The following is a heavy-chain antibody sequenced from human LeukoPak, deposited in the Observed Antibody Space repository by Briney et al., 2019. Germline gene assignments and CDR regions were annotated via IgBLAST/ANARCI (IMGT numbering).Heavy chain of an antibody. D-gene: IGHD6-19*01. CDR3: AKPPTEGKAGAGTAGYYSGMDV. CDR2: ISYDGSNK. Sequence: PGGSLRLSCAASGFTFSSYGMHWVRQAPGKGLEWVAVISYDGSNKYYADSVKGRFTISRDNSKNTLYLQMNSLRAEDTAVYYCAKPPTEGKAGAGTAGYYSGMDVWGKGTTVTVPS. V-gene: IGHV3-30*18. CDR1: GFTFSSYG. J-gene: IGHJ6*04.